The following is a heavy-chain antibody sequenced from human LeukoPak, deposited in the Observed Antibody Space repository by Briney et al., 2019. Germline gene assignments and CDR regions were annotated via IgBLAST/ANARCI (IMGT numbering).Heavy chain of an antibody. CDR1: GYTFTSNH. Sequence: ASVKVSCKASGYTFTSNHIHCVRQAPGQGLEWMGGIIPIFGTANYAQKFQGRVTITADESTSTAYMELSSLRSEDTAVYYCASLGSSGWYYNFDYWGQGTLVTVSS. CDR2: IIPIFGTA. J-gene: IGHJ4*02. D-gene: IGHD6-19*01. V-gene: IGHV1-69*13. CDR3: ASLGSSGWYYNFDY.